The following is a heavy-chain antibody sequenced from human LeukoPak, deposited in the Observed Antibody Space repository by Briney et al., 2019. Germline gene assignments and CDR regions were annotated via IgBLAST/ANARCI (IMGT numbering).Heavy chain of an antibody. CDR2: INPSGGST. Sequence: ASVKVSCKASGYTFTSYYMHWVRQAPGQGLEWMGIINPSGGSTSYAQKFQGRVTMTRDTSTSTVYMELSSLRSEDTAVYYCARDLRSTGTWYGSGSPWGQGTLVTVPS. D-gene: IGHD3-10*01. J-gene: IGHJ5*02. CDR3: ARDLRSTGTWYGSGSP. CDR1: GYTFTSYY. V-gene: IGHV1-46*01.